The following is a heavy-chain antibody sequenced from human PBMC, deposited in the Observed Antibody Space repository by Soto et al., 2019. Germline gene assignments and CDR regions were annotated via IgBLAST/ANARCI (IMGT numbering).Heavy chain of an antibody. CDR2: INPSSGGT. CDR3: ARGNLSLGATREVFDY. D-gene: IGHD1-26*01. CDR1: GYTFTGYY. V-gene: IGHV1-2*04. Sequence: ASVKVSCKASGYTFTGYYMHWVRQAPGQGLEWMGWINPSSGGTNYAQKFQGWVTMTRDTSISTAYMELSRLRSDDTAVYYCARGNLSLGATREVFDYWGQGTLVTVSS. J-gene: IGHJ4*02.